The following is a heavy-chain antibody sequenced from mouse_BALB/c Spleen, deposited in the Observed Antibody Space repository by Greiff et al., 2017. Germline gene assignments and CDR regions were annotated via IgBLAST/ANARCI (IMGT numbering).Heavy chain of an antibody. CDR2: ISSGSSTI. CDR1: GFTFSSFG. D-gene: IGHD2-3*01. Sequence: EVHLVESGGGLVQPGGSRKLSCAASGFTFSSFGMHWVRQAPEKGLEWVAYISSGSSTIYYADTLKGRFTFSRDNPKNTLFLQMTSLRSEDTAMYYCARGDGYYYYAMDYWGQGTSVTVSS. CDR3: ARGDGYYYYAMDY. J-gene: IGHJ4*01. V-gene: IGHV5-17*02.